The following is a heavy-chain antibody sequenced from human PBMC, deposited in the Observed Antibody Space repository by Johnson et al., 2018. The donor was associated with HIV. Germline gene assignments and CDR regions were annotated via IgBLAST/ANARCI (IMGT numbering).Heavy chain of an antibody. J-gene: IGHJ3*02. CDR1: GFTVSSNY. CDR2: IYSGGST. V-gene: IGHV3-66*02. D-gene: IGHD3-22*01. Sequence: VQLVESGGGLVQPGGSLRLSCAASGFTVSSNYMSWVRQAPGKGLEWVSVIYSGGSTYYADSVKGRFTISRDNSKNTLYLQMNSLRAADTAVYYCARDPAIRWSEWDSSGYYYPDAFEIWGQGTMVTVSS. CDR3: ARDPAIRWSEWDSSGYYYPDAFEI.